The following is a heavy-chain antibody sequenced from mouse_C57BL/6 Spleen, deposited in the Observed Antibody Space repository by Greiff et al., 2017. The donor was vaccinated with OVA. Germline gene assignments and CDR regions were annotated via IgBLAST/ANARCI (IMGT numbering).Heavy chain of an antibody. Sequence: QVQLQQPGAELVKPGASVKLSCKASGYTFTSYWMQWVKQRPGQGLEWIGEIDPSDSYTNYNQKFKGKATLTVDTSSSTAYMQLSSLTSEDSAIYYCARPPYDYDGTWFADWGQGTLVTVSA. CDR1: GYTFTSYW. CDR2: IDPSDSYT. V-gene: IGHV1-50*01. CDR3: ARPPYDYDGTWFAD. J-gene: IGHJ3*01. D-gene: IGHD2-4*01.